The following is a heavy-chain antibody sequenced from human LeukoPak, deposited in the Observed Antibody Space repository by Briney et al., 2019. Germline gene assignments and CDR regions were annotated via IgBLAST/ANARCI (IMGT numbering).Heavy chain of an antibody. Sequence: ASVKVSCKAFGGSFSSEAISWVRQAPGQGLEWMGGIIPIFGTANHAQKFQGRVTITADESTSTAYMELSSLRSEDTAVYYCARGLPYLLEWLLNYWGQGTLVTVSS. CDR3: ARGLPYLLEWLLNY. D-gene: IGHD3-3*01. V-gene: IGHV1-69*13. J-gene: IGHJ4*02. CDR2: IIPIFGTA. CDR1: GGSFSSEA.